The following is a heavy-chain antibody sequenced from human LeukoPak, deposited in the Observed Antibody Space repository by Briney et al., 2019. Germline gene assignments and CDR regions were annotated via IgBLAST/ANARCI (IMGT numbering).Heavy chain of an antibody. CDR3: ARLGPAAAGIRY. Sequence: GESLKISCRGSGYGFPDYWIGWVRQMPGKGPEWMGTINPADSEAKYNPSFQGRVTISADKSIYTAYLQWGSLKASDTAMYYCARLGPAAAGIRYWGQGTLVTVSS. D-gene: IGHD6-13*01. J-gene: IGHJ4*02. CDR1: GYGFPDYW. CDR2: INPADSEA. V-gene: IGHV5-51*01.